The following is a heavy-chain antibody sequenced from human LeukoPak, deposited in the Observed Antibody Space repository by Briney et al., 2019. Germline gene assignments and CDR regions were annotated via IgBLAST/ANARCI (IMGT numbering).Heavy chain of an antibody. V-gene: IGHV1-69*13. CDR3: ARVGFGESGLDY. CDR2: IIPIFGTA. J-gene: IGHJ4*02. CDR1: GGTFSSYA. Sequence: SVKVSCKASGGTFSSYAISWVRQAPGQGLEWMGGIIPIFGTANYAQKFQGRVTITADESTSTAYMELSRLRSDDTAVYYCARVGFGESGLDYWGQGTLVTVSS. D-gene: IGHD3-10*01.